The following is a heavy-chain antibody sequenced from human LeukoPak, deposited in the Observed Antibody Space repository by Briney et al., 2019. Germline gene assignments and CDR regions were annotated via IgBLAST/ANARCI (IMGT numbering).Heavy chain of an antibody. Sequence: GSLRLSCAASGFTFSNSWMSWVRQAPGKGLEWVANIKEDGSEKYYVDSVEGRFTISRDNAKNSLYLQMNSLGAEDTAAYYCARDESWGQGTLVTVSS. CDR2: IKEDGSEK. CDR3: ARDES. J-gene: IGHJ5*02. V-gene: IGHV3-7*03. CDR1: GFTFSNSW.